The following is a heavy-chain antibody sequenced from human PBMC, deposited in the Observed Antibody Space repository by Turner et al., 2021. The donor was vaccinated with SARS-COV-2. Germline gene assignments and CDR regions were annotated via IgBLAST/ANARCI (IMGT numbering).Heavy chain of an antibody. V-gene: IGHV3-66*01. Sequence: VQLVESGGGVVQPGRALRLSCAASGFTVSSNYRSWVRQAPGKGLEWVSVIYSGGSTYYADSVKGKNTLYLQMNSLRVEDTAVYYCAREAAAGNFHGWFDPWGQGTLVTVSS. D-gene: IGHD6-13*01. CDR2: IYSGGST. CDR1: GFTVSSNY. J-gene: IGHJ5*02. CDR3: AREAAAGNFHGWFDP.